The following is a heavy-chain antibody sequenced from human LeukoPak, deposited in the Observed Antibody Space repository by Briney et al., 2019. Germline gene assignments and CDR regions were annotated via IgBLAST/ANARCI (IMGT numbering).Heavy chain of an antibody. Sequence: GESLKISCKGSRYSFTSYWIGWVRQMPGKGLEWMGIIYPGDSDTRYSPSFQGQVTISADKSISTAYLQWSSLKAPDTAVYYCARHESTMVRGVYYYYGMDVWGQGTTVTVSS. CDR3: ARHESTMVRGVYYYYGMDV. D-gene: IGHD3-10*01. J-gene: IGHJ6*02. CDR1: RYSFTSYW. CDR2: IYPGDSDT. V-gene: IGHV5-51*01.